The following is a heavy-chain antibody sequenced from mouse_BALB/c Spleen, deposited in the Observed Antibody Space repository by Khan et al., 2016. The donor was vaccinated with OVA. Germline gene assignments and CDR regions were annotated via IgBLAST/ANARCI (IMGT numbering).Heavy chain of an antibody. D-gene: IGHD3-1*01. CDR3: ARGGLGLRAYAMDY. CDR2: IDPFNGGP. V-gene: IGHV1S135*01. CDR1: GYSFTTYY. J-gene: IGHJ4*01. Sequence: EVQLKQSGPELMKPGASVKISCKASGYSFTTYYIHWVKQSHGKSLEWIGYIDPFNGGPSYNQKFKGKATLTLDKSSSTAYMHLISLTSEDSAVYYCARGGLGLRAYAMDYWGQGTSVTVSS.